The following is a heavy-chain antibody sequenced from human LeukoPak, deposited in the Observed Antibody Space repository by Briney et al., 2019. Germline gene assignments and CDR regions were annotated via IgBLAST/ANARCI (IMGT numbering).Heavy chain of an antibody. V-gene: IGHV1-2*02. J-gene: IGHJ6*02. D-gene: IGHD2-2*01. CDR2: INPNSGGT. CDR3: ARSCGSTSCYYYYYYGMDV. CDR1: GYTFTGYY. Sequence: APVKVSCKASGYTFTGYYMHWVRQAPGQGLEWMGWINPNSGGTNYAQKFQGRVTMTRDTSISTAYMELSRLRSDDTAVYYCARSCGSTSCYYYYYYGMDVWGQGTTVTVSS.